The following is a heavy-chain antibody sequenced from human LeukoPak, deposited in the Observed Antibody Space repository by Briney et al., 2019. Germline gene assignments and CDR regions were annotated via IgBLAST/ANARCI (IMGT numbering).Heavy chain of an antibody. Sequence: PSGTLSLTCTVSGGSISSSSYYWGWIRQPPGKGLEWIGSIYYSGSTYYNPSLKSRVTISVDTSKNQFSLKLSFVTAADTAVYYCARLYLGAAAAGSYYFDYWGQGTLVTVSS. V-gene: IGHV4-39*01. D-gene: IGHD6-13*01. CDR3: ARLYLGAAAAGSYYFDY. CDR1: GGSISSSSYY. CDR2: IYYSGST. J-gene: IGHJ4*02.